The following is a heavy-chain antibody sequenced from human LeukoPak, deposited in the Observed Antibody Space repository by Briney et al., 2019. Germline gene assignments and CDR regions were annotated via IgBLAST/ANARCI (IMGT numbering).Heavy chain of an antibody. CDR1: GVSISSYY. D-gene: IGHD3-3*01. Sequence: AETLSLTCTVSGVSISSYYWSWVRQPPGKGREWIGYIYYSGSTNYNPSLKSRVTISVDTSKNPFSLQLSSVTAADTAVYYCARVNDFWSGYGIYCYYYYMDVWGKGTTVTVSS. J-gene: IGHJ6*03. CDR3: ARVNDFWSGYGIYCYYYYMDV. CDR2: IYYSGST. V-gene: IGHV4-59*01.